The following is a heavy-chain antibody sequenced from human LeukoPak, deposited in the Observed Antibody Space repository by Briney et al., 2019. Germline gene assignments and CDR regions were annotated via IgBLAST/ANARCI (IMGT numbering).Heavy chain of an antibody. Sequence: PGRSLRLSCVASGFTFNTYVMHWVRQAPGKGLEWVAVIWHDGSNTYYGDSVNGRFTVSRDNSKNTLYLQMNSVRAEDTAVYYCASPSLYSNYAVHYMDVWGKGTTVTVSS. V-gene: IGHV3-33*01. D-gene: IGHD4-11*01. CDR2: IWHDGSNT. J-gene: IGHJ6*03. CDR3: ASPSLYSNYAVHYMDV. CDR1: GFTFNTYV.